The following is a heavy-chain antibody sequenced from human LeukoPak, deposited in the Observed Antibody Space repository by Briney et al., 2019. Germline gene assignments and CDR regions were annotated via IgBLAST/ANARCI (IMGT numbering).Heavy chain of an antibody. D-gene: IGHD5-24*01. Sequence: PGGSLRLSCAASGFTFSTYWMSWVRQAPGKGLEWVANIKQDGSEKYYVDSVKGRFTISRDNAKNSLYLQMNSLRAEDTAVYYCARGEVEMATIADYWGQGTLVTVSS. J-gene: IGHJ4*02. CDR2: IKQDGSEK. CDR3: ARGEVEMATIADY. CDR1: GFTFSTYW. V-gene: IGHV3-7*01.